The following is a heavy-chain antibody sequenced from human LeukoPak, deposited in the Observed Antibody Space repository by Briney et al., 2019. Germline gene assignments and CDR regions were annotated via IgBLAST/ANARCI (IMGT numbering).Heavy chain of an antibody. V-gene: IGHV5-51*01. CDR1: GYSFTSYC. Sequence: GESLKISCKVSGYSFTSYCIGWVRQMPEKGLEWMGIIYPGDSGPTYSPSFQGQVTISVDKSINTAYLQWSSLQASDTAMYYCGMSGDRVPLQDDIFDVWGQGTMVTVST. CDR3: GMSGDRVPLQDDIFDV. J-gene: IGHJ3*01. CDR2: IYPGDSGP. D-gene: IGHD1-26*01.